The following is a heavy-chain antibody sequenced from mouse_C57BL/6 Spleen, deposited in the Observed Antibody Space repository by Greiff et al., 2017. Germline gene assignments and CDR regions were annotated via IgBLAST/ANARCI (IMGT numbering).Heavy chain of an antibody. CDR2: IDPSDSYT. Sequence: VQLQQPGAELVMPGASVKLSCKASGYTFTSYWMLWVKQRPGQGLEWIGEIDPSDSYTNYNQKFKGKSTLTVDKSSSTAYMQLSSLTSEDSAVYYCARGLRLRDYFDYWGQGTTLTVSS. CDR3: ARGLRLRDYFDY. V-gene: IGHV1-69*01. J-gene: IGHJ2*01. CDR1: GYTFTSYW. D-gene: IGHD3-2*02.